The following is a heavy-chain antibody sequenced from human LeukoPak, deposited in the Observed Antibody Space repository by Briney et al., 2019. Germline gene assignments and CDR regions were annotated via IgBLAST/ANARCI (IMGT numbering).Heavy chain of an antibody. CDR3: AIFGGTTSYYFDY. CDR2: IIPILGIA. D-gene: IGHD1-1*01. CDR1: GGTFSSYA. Sequence: SVKVSCKASGGTFSSYAIRWVRQAPGQGLEWMGRIIPILGIANYAQKFQGRVTITADKSTSTAYMELSSLRSEDTAVYYCAIFGGTTSYYFDYWGQGTLVTVSS. J-gene: IGHJ4*02. V-gene: IGHV1-69*04.